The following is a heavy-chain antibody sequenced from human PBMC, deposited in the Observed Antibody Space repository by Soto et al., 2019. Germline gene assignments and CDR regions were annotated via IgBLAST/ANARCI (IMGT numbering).Heavy chain of an antibody. CDR1: GFTFSDYY. CDR3: ARIIAAAGGRRYFDL. CDR2: IDSSSSYT. V-gene: IGHV3-11*05. Sequence: QVQLVESGGGLVKPGGSLRLSCAASGFTFSDYYMSWIRQAPGKGLEWVSYIDSSSSYTNYADSVKGRFTISRDNAKNSLYLQMNSLRAEDTAVYYCARIIAAAGGRRYFDLWGRGTRVTVSS. D-gene: IGHD6-13*01. J-gene: IGHJ2*01.